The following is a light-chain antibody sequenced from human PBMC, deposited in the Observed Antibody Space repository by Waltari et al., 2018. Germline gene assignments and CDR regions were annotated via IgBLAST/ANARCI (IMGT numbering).Light chain of an antibody. CDR1: SSDVGGYHY. Sequence: QAALTQPPSASGSPGQSVTISCTGTSSDVGGYHYVSWYQHHPGKAPKLMISEVNKRPSGVPDRFSGSKSGNTAYLTVSGLQADDEADYYCTSYAGSHNWVFGGGTKLTVL. V-gene: IGLV2-8*01. J-gene: IGLJ2*01. CDR2: EVN. CDR3: TSYAGSHNWV.